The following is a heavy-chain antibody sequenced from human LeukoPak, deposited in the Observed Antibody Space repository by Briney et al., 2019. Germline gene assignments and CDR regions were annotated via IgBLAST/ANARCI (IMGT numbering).Heavy chain of an antibody. Sequence: SETLSLTCTVSGGSISSDTYYWSWIRQPAGKGLEWIGRIYSSGSTNYNPSLKSRVTISVDTSKNQFSLKLGSVTAADTAVYYCAREEALGSGSFDYWGQGTLVTVSS. CDR1: GGSISSDTYY. D-gene: IGHD1-26*01. CDR2: IYSSGST. CDR3: AREEALGSGSFDY. V-gene: IGHV4-61*10. J-gene: IGHJ4*02.